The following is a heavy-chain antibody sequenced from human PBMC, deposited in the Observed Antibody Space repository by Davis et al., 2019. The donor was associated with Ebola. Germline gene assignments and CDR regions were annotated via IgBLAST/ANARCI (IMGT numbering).Heavy chain of an antibody. J-gene: IGHJ6*02. Sequence: ETLSLTCAVYGGSFSGYYWSWVRQAPGKGLEWVGRIKSKTDGGTTDYAAPVKGRFTISRDDSKNTLYLQMNSLRDEDTAVYYCVNYCSSTSCYTGGMDVWGQGTTVTVSS. V-gene: IGHV3-15*01. D-gene: IGHD2-2*02. CDR2: IKSKTDGGTT. CDR3: VNYCSSTSCYTGGMDV. CDR1: GGSFSGYY.